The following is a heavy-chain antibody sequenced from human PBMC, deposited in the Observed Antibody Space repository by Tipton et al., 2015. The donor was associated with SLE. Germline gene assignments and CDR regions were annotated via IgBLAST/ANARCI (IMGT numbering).Heavy chain of an antibody. Sequence: LRLSCTVSGGSISSWSYYWGWIRLPPGKGLEWIGSIFYSGSTDSNPSLKSRVTISMDTSTNQFSLRLSSVTAADTAVYYCARHNYYASVGLTWGYFDYWGQGTLVTVSS. CDR2: IFYSGST. D-gene: IGHD3-10*01. J-gene: IGHJ4*02. CDR3: ARHNYYASVGLTWGYFDY. V-gene: IGHV4-39*07. CDR1: GGSISSWSYY.